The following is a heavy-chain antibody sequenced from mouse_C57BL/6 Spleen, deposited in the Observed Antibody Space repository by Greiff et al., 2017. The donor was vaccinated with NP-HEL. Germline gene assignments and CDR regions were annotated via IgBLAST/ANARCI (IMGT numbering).Heavy chain of an antibody. V-gene: IGHV1-64*01. Sequence: QVQLQQPGAELVKPGASVKLSCKASGYTFTSYWMHWVKQRPGQGLEWIGMIHPNSGSTNYNEKFKSKATLTVDKSSSTAYMQLSSLTSEDAAVYYCARGDGTWYFDVWGTGTTVTVSS. CDR2: IHPNSGST. CDR1: GYTFTSYW. CDR3: ARGDGTWYFDV. D-gene: IGHD2-1*01. J-gene: IGHJ1*03.